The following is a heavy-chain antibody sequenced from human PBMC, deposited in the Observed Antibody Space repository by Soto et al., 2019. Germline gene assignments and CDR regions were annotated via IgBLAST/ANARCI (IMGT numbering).Heavy chain of an antibody. V-gene: IGHV3-30-3*01. D-gene: IGHD3-22*01. J-gene: IGHJ4*01. CDR3: VRLYDSSGYYYFDY. Sequence: PGGSLRLSCAASGFTFRTYAMHWVRQAPGKGLEWVAVISYDGTNKYYADSVKGRFTISRDDSKNTLYLQMTSLRAEDTAVYYCVRLYDSSGYYYFDYWGQGTPVTVSS. CDR2: ISYDGTNK. CDR1: GFTFRTYA.